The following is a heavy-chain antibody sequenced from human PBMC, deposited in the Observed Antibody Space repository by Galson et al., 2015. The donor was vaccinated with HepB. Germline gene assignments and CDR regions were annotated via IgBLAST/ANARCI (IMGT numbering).Heavy chain of an antibody. CDR1: GGSISSPNFY. CDR2: IYYNGRT. CDR3: ARGVAGVVISQHFDY. Sequence: SETLSLTCTVSGGSISSPNFYWDWIRQPPGKGLEWVGSIYYNGRTYYNPSLKGRVSMSEDTSKNQFSLRLTSVTAADTAVYYCARGVAGVVISQHFDYWGQGTPVTVSS. D-gene: IGHD3-3*01. V-gene: IGHV4-39*01. J-gene: IGHJ4*02.